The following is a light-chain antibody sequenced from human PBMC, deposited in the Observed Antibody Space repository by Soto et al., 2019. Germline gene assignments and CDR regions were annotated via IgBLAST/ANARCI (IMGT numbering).Light chain of an antibody. J-gene: IGKJ2*01. CDR1: QNVNSW. Sequence: DIQMTQSPSTLPASVGDRVTITCRASQNVNSWVAWYQQKPGKAPKLLIYKTTKFQIGVPPRFSGSGSGTEFILTISCLQPDDFATYYCQQYSTYSLFTFGQGTRLEMK. CDR2: KTT. V-gene: IGKV1-5*03. CDR3: QQYSTYSLFT.